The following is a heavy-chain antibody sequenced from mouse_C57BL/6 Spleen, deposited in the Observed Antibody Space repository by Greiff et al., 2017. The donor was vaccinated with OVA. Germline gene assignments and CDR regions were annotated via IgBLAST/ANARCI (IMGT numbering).Heavy chain of an antibody. Sequence: DVMLVESGGGLVKPGGSLKLSCAASGFTFSSYAMSWVRQTPEKRLEWVATISDGGSYTYYPDNVKGRFTISRDNAKNNLYLQMSHLKSEDTAMYYCARGDGYYGGFAYWGQGTLVTVSA. CDR2: ISDGGSYT. CDR1: GFTFSSYA. D-gene: IGHD2-3*01. J-gene: IGHJ3*01. V-gene: IGHV5-4*03. CDR3: ARGDGYYGGFAY.